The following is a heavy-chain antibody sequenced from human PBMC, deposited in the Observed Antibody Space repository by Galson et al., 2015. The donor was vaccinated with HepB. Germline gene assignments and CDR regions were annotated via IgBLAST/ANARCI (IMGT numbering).Heavy chain of an antibody. CDR3: AREEVRGGLDAFDI. Sequence: SLRLSCAASGFTFSSYSMNWVRQAPGKGLEWVSSISSSSSYIYYADSVKGRFTISRDNAKNSLYLQMNSLRAEDTAVYYCAREEVRGGLDAFDIWGQGTMVTVSS. J-gene: IGHJ3*02. D-gene: IGHD3-10*01. CDR2: ISSSSSYI. CDR1: GFTFSSYS. V-gene: IGHV3-21*01.